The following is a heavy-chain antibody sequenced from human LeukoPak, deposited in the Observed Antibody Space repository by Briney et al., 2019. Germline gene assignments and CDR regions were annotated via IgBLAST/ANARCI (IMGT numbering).Heavy chain of an antibody. CDR1: GGSFSGYY. J-gene: IGHJ4*02. CDR2: INRSGST. Sequence: SSETLSLTCAVYGGSFSGYYWSWIRQPPGKGLEWIGEINRSGSTNYNPSLKSRVTISVDTSKNQFSLKLSSVTAADTAVYYCASSYYYGSGSYNRYFDYWGQGTLVTVSS. D-gene: IGHD3-10*01. V-gene: IGHV4-34*01. CDR3: ASSYYYGSGSYNRYFDY.